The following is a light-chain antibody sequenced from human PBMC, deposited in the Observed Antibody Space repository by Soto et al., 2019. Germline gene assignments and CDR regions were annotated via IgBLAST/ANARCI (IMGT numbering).Light chain of an antibody. CDR1: QSVSTI. CDR3: QQYNDWPLT. J-gene: IGKJ4*01. V-gene: IGKV3-15*01. Sequence: ELVMTQSPATLSVSPGERASLSCRASQSVSTILAWYQQKPAQAPRLLIYGASTRATGIPGRFSGGGSGTEFTLTISSLQSADFAVYYCQQYNDWPLTFGGGTKVDIK. CDR2: GAS.